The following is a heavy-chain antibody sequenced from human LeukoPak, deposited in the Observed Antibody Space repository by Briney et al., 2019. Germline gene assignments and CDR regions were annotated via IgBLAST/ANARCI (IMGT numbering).Heavy chain of an antibody. V-gene: IGHV4-39*07. D-gene: IGHD5-18*01. CDR1: GGSISSSSYY. CDR3: ARERIQLGNDAFDI. Sequence: PSETLSLTCTVSGGSISSSSYYWGWIRQPPGKGLEWIGSIYYSGSTYYNPSLKSRVTISVDTSKNQFSLKLSSVTAADTAVYYCARERIQLGNDAFDIWGQGTMVTVSS. CDR2: IYYSGST. J-gene: IGHJ3*02.